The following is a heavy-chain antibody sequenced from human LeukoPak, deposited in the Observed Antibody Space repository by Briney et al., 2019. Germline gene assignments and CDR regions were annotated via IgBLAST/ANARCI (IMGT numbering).Heavy chain of an antibody. CDR1: GYSISSGYY. D-gene: IGHD6-19*01. J-gene: IGHJ6*03. V-gene: IGHV4-38-2*02. CDR2: INHSGST. Sequence: PSETLSLTCTVSGYSISSGYYWSWIRQPPGKGLEWIGEINHSGSTNHNPSLKSRVTISVDTSKNQFSLKLSSVTAADTAVYYCARLGIFSSGWRDYYYYMDVWGKGTTVTISS. CDR3: ARLGIFSSGWRDYYYYMDV.